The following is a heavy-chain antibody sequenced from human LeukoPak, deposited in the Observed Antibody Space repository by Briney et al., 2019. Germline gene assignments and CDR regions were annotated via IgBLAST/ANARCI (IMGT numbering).Heavy chain of an antibody. CDR2: IYSGGST. V-gene: IGHV3-53*05. CDR1: GFTVSSNY. D-gene: IGHD3-10*01. CDR3: AKPIPGSPDLNAFDI. J-gene: IGHJ3*02. Sequence: GGSLRLSCAASGFTVSSNYMSWVRQAPGKGLEWVSVIYSGGSTSYAGSVKGRFTISRDNSKNTLYLEMNSLRAEDTALYYCAKPIPGSPDLNAFDIWGQGTMVTVSS.